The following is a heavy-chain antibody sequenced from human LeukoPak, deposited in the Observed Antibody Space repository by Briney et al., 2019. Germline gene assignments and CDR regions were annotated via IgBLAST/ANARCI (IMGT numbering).Heavy chain of an antibody. D-gene: IGHD3-3*01. CDR1: GFTFSSYA. CDR2: ISGSGGST. V-gene: IGHV3-23*01. CDR3: AKDPYLEWLLYLGHFDY. Sequence: GGSLRLSCAASGFTFSSYAMSWVRQAPGKGLEWVSAISGSGGSTYYADSVKGRFTISRDNYKNTLYLQMNSLRAEDTAVYYCAKDPYLEWLLYLGHFDYWGQGTLVTVSS. J-gene: IGHJ4*02.